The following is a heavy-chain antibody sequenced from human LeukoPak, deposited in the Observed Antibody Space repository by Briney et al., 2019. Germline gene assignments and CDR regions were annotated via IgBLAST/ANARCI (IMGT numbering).Heavy chain of an antibody. D-gene: IGHD2-8*01. CDR1: GYTFTRYD. J-gene: IGHJ5*01. V-gene: IGHV1-18*01. Sequence: GASVKVSCKASGYTFTRYDISWVRQAPGQGLEWMGWISGYDGNTQYAQKVQGRVTMTTEISTSTAYMELRSLRSDDTAMYYCARSPSSSCTNGVCARWDRSSWFDYWGQGTLVTVSS. CDR2: ISGYDGNT. CDR3: ARSPSSSCTNGVCARWDRSSWFDY.